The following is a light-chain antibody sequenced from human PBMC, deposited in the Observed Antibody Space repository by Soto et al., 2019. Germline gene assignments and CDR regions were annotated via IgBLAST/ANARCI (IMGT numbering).Light chain of an antibody. Sequence: QSVPPQTPSVSGTPGQTVTISCSGSSSNIGRNYVYWYQQLPGAAPKLLMYSHNIRPSGVPDRFSASTSGTSASLVISGLRSEDEADYHCATWDDDVSGVVFGGGTKVTVL. CDR2: SHN. CDR3: ATWDDDVSGVV. V-gene: IGLV1-47*02. CDR1: SSNIGRNY. J-gene: IGLJ2*01.